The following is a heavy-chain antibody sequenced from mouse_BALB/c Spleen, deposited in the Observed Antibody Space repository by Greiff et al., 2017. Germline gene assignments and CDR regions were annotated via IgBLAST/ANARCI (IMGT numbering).Heavy chain of an antibody. V-gene: IGHV1-9*01. D-gene: IGHD1-1*01. CDR3: ASPSTTVVGGAMDY. Sequence: QVQLQQSGAELMKPGASVKISCKATGYTFSSYWIEWVKQRPGHGLEWIGEILPGSGSTNYNEKFKGKATFTADTSSNTAYMQLSSLTSEDSAVYYCASPSTTVVGGAMDYWGQGTSVTVSS. CDR2: ILPGSGST. J-gene: IGHJ4*01. CDR1: GYTFSSYW.